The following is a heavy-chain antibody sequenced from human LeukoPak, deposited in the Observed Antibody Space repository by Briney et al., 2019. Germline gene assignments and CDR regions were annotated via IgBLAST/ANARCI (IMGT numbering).Heavy chain of an antibody. V-gene: IGHV1-2*02. CDR2: INPNSGGT. CDR1: GYTFTDYF. D-gene: IGHD3-9*01. CDR3: ARGAYDILSGYSMLGY. Sequence: GASVKVSCKASGYTFTDYFMHWVRQAPGQGLEWMGWINPNSGGTQYAQKFQVGVTMTRDTSISTAYMDLNRLRSDDTAVYYCARGAYDILSGYSMLGYWGQGTLVTVSS. J-gene: IGHJ4*02.